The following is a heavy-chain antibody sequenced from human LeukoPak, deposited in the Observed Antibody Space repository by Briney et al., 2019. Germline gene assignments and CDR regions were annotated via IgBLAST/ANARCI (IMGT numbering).Heavy chain of an antibody. D-gene: IGHD6-13*01. CDR1: GFTFSSYA. J-gene: IGHJ4*02. CDR2: IYSGGST. CDR3: ARAATPEYSSSWFSPYYFDY. Sequence: GGSLRLSCAASGFTFSSYAMHWVRQAPGKGLEWGSVIYSGGSTYYADSVKGRFTISRDNSKNTLYLQMNSLRAEDTAVYYCARAATPEYSSSWFSPYYFDYWGQGTLVTVSS. V-gene: IGHV3-53*01.